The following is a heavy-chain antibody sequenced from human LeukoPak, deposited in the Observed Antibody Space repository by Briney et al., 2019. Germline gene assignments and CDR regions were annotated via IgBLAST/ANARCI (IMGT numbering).Heavy chain of an antibody. D-gene: IGHD3-10*01. CDR2: INTNTGNP. J-gene: IGHJ4*02. V-gene: IGHV7-4-1*02. CDR3: ARGGRHYYGSGSYYGGADY. Sequence: GASVKVSCKASGYTFTSYAMNWVRQAPGQGLEWMGWINTNTGNPTYAQGFTGRFVFSLDTSVSTAYLQISSLKAEDTAVYYCARGGRHYYGSGSYYGGADYWGQETLVTVSS. CDR1: GYTFTSYA.